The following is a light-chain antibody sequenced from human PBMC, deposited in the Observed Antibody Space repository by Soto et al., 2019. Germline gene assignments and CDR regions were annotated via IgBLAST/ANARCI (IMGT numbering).Light chain of an antibody. CDR2: DAS. V-gene: IGKV3-11*01. CDR3: QQRSNWPPLT. Sequence: EIVLTQSTATLSLSPGERATLSCRASQSVSSYLAWYQQKPGQAPRLLIYDASNRATGIPARFSGSGSGTDFTLTISSLEPEDFAVYYCQQRSNWPPLTFGGGTKVETK. CDR1: QSVSSY. J-gene: IGKJ4*01.